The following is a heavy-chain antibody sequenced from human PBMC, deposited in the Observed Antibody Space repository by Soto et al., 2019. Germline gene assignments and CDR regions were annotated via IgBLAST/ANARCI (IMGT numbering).Heavy chain of an antibody. CDR1: GFTFSSYA. Sequence: QVQLVESGGGVVPPGRSLRLSCAASGFTFSSYAMHWVRQAPGKGLEWVAVISYDGSNKYYADSVKGRFTISRDNSKNTLYLQMHSLRAEDTAVYYGARDQEWGDDEVDYWGQGTLVTVSS. J-gene: IGHJ4*02. V-gene: IGHV3-30-3*01. D-gene: IGHD2-21*02. CDR3: ARDQEWGDDEVDY. CDR2: ISYDGSNK.